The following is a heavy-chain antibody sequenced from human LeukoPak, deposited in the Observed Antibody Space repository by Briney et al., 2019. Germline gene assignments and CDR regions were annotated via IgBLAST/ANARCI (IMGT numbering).Heavy chain of an antibody. CDR1: GGSFSGYY. CDR2: INHSGST. V-gene: IGHV4-34*01. J-gene: IGHJ5*02. CDR3: ARHRCSGGSCYPMNWFDP. D-gene: IGHD2-15*01. Sequence: SEILSLTCAVYGGSFSGYYWSWIRQPPGKGLEWIGEINHSGSTNYNPSLKSRVTISVDTSKNQFSLKLSSVTAADTAVYYCARHRCSGGSCYPMNWFDPWGQGTLVTVSS.